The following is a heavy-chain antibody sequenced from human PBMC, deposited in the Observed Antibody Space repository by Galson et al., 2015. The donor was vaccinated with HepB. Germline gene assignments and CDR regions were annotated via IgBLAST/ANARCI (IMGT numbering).Heavy chain of an antibody. J-gene: IGHJ4*02. D-gene: IGHD3-16*01. CDR1: GFPFSNYA. CDR2: ILHDAHNR. Sequence: SLRLSCAASGFPFSNYAMHWVRQTPGKGLEWRTVILHDAHNRYYADSVEGRFTVSRGNSKNTVYLQMHSLRPEDTAIYYCARRAGASGGFSFDYWGQGSLVTVSS. CDR3: ARRAGASGGFSFDY. V-gene: IGHV3-30*04.